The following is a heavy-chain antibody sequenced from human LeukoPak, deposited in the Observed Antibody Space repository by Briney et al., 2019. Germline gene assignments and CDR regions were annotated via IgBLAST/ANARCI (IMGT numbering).Heavy chain of an antibody. Sequence: PGGSLRLSRAASGFTVSSSFMTWVRQAPGKGLEWVSVTYSDGTTYYADSVKGRFTISRDNSKNTLDLQMNSLRAEDTATYYCAKEKRNLRGARDAFDIWGQGTLVTVSA. D-gene: IGHD1-26*01. CDR3: AKEKRNLRGARDAFDI. J-gene: IGHJ3*02. CDR1: GFTVSSSF. V-gene: IGHV3-53*01. CDR2: TYSDGTT.